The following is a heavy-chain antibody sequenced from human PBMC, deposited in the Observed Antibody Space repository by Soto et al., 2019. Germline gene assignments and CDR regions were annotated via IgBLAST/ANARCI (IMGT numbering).Heavy chain of an antibody. D-gene: IGHD6-19*01. J-gene: IGHJ4*02. V-gene: IGHV3-23*01. CDR1: QFTLSCYA. CDR3: ATGLVVPVAPDY. Sequence: PGRCMFLYGAASQFTLSCYAMSWAGPSPGKGLEWVSALSGCGGSTYYADSVQSRFTISRDNAKSTLYLQMNSLRGEDTAVHYWATGLVVPVAPDYRGQGTLV. CDR2: LSGCGGST.